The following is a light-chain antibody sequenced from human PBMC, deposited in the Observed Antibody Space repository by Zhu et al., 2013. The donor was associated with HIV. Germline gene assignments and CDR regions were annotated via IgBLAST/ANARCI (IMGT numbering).Light chain of an antibody. Sequence: QSALTQPRSVSGSPGQSVTISCTGTSSDVGIYNYVSWYQQHPGNAPKLMIYDVIERPSGVPARFSGSKSGDTASLTISGLQSEDEADYYCCSYGGRNSFSLIFGGGTEADRP. CDR2: DVI. CDR1: SSDVGIYNY. V-gene: IGLV2-11*01. J-gene: IGLJ2*01. CDR3: CSYGGRNSFSLI.